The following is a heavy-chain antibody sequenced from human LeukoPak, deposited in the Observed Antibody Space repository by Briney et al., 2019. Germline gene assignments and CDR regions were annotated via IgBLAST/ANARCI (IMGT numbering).Heavy chain of an antibody. CDR3: ARDMRSSSWQAYYYYYYGMDV. CDR1: GGTFSSYA. V-gene: IGHV1-69*13. J-gene: IGHJ6*02. CDR2: IIPIFGTA. D-gene: IGHD6-13*01. Sequence: GASVTVSCKASGGTFSSYAISWMRQAPGQGLEWMGGIIPIFGTANYAQKFQGRVTITADESTSTAYMELSSLRSEDTAVYYCARDMRSSSWQAYYYYYYGMDVWGQGTTVTVSS.